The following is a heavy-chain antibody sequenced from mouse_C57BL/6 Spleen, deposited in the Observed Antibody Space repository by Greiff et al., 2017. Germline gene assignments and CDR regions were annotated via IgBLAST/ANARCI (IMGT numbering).Heavy chain of an antibody. Sequence: EVQGVESGGGLVKPGGSLKLSCAASGFTFSDYGMHWVRQAPEKGLEWVAYISSGSSTIYYADTVKGRFTISRDNAKNTLFLQMTSLRSEDTAMYYCARGPHYYGSSYGFAYWGQGTLVTVSA. CDR3: ARGPHYYGSSYGFAY. CDR2: ISSGSSTI. V-gene: IGHV5-17*01. J-gene: IGHJ3*01. D-gene: IGHD1-1*01. CDR1: GFTFSDYG.